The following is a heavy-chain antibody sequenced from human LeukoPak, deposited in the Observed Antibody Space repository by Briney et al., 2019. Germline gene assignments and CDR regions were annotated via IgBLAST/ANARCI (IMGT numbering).Heavy chain of an antibody. D-gene: IGHD6-25*01. CDR2: ISHSGSLS. Sequence: GGSLRLSCAATGFRFDAYAMSWVRQAPGKGLDWVAAISHSGSLSTYAASVKGRFTISRDNSKDMLYLQMHSLRAEDTALYYCARSAASDYYYYLGVWGKGTTVTVSS. V-gene: IGHV3-23*01. CDR3: ARSAASDYYYYLGV. CDR1: GFRFDAYA. J-gene: IGHJ6*03.